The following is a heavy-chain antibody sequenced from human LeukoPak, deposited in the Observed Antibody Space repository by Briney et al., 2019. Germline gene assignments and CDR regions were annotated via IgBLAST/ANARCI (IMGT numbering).Heavy chain of an antibody. J-gene: IGHJ6*03. Sequence: SETLSLTCTVSGDSISSSSFFWGWIRQPPGKGLEWIGAVYSENTYYNPSLKSRVSISVDTSKNQFSLTMSSVTAADAAVYFCARGLEVRARVGYHYYMDVWGKGTTVTVSS. CDR1: GDSISSSSFF. V-gene: IGHV4-39*07. CDR2: VYSENT. D-gene: IGHD1-26*01. CDR3: ARGLEVRARVGYHYYMDV.